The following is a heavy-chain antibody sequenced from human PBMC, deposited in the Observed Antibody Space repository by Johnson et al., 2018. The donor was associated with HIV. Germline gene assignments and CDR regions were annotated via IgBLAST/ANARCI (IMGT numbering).Heavy chain of an antibody. D-gene: IGHD1-26*01. Sequence: QVQLVESGGGVVQPGRSLRLSCAASAFTFSSYAMHWVRQAPGKGLEWVAVISYDGSNKYYADSVKGRFTISRDNAKNSLYLQMNTLRAEDTALYYCAKGATRYKTSGSNSDGAFDIWGQGTMVTVSS. CDR1: AFTFSSYA. J-gene: IGHJ3*02. CDR2: ISYDGSNK. CDR3: AKGATRYKTSGSNSDGAFDI. V-gene: IGHV3-30-3*01.